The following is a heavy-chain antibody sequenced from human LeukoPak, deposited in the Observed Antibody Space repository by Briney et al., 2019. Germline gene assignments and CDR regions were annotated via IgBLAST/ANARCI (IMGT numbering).Heavy chain of an antibody. D-gene: IGHD3-10*01. CDR2: ISAYNGNT. V-gene: IGHV1-18*01. Sequence: ASVKVSCKASGGTFSSYAISWVRQAPGQGLEWMGWISAYNGNTNYAQKLQGRVTMTTDTSTSTAYMELRSLRSDDTAVYYCARGSPYYGSGSPADYWGQGTLVTVSS. CDR3: ARGSPYYGSGSPADY. CDR1: GGTFSSYA. J-gene: IGHJ4*02.